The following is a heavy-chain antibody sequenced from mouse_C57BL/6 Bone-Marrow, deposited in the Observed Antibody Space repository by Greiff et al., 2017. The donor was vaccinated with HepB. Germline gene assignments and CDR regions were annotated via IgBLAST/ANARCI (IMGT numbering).Heavy chain of an antibody. D-gene: IGHD1-1*01. J-gene: IGHJ3*01. V-gene: IGHV14-4*01. CDR3: TTDCYGSSLSWFAY. Sequence: VQLQQSGAELVRPGASVKLSCTASGFNIKDDYMHWVKQRPEQGLEWIGWIDPENGDTEYASKFQGKATITADTSSNTAYLQLSSLTSEDTAVYYCTTDCYGSSLSWFAYWGQGTLVTVSA. CDR1: GFNIKDDY. CDR2: IDPENGDT.